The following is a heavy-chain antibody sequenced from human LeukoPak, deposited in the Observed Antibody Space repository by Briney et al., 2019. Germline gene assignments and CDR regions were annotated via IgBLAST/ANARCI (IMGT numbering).Heavy chain of an antibody. V-gene: IGHV1-46*01. D-gene: IGHD1-26*01. CDR3: ARFTNSGSYYDY. J-gene: IGHJ4*02. Sequence: ASVKVSCKASGYTFTSYYMHWVRQAPGQGLEWMGIINPSGGSTSYAQKFQGRVTITTDESTSTAYMELSSLRSEDTAVYYCARFTNSGSYYDYWGQGTLVTVPS. CDR1: GYTFTSYY. CDR2: INPSGGST.